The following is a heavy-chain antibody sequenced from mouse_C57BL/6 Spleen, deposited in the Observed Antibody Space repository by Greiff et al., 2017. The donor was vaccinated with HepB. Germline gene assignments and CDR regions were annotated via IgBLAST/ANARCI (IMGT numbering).Heavy chain of an antibody. D-gene: IGHD2-12*01. V-gene: IGHV3-6*01. CDR2: ISYDGSN. CDR3: ARRRRGNYYAMDY. J-gene: IGHJ4*01. Sequence: EVKLEESGPGLVKPSQSLSLTCSVTGYSITSGYYWNWIRQFPGNKLGWMGYISYDGSNNYNPSLKNRISITRDTSKNQFFLKLNSVTTEDTATYYCARRRRGNYYAMDYWGQGTSVTVSS. CDR1: GYSITSGYY.